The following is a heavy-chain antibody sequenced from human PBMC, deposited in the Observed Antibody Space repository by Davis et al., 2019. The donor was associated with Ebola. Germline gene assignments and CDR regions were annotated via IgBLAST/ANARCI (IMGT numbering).Heavy chain of an antibody. CDR2: ISYDGSNK. V-gene: IGHV3-30*03. CDR3: ARVDENGDTDY. CDR1: GFTFSSYS. Sequence: PGGSLRLSCAASGFTFSSYSMNWVRQAPGKGLEWVAVISYDGSNKYYADSVKGRFTISRDNSKNTLYLQMNSLRAEDTALYYCARVDENGDTDYWGQGTLVTVSS. D-gene: IGHD4-17*01. J-gene: IGHJ4*02.